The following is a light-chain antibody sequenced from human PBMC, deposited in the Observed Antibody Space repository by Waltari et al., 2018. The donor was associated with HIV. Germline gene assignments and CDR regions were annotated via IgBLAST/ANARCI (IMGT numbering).Light chain of an antibody. Sequence: DIVMTQSPASLAVSLGERATINCKSSQSVLYSSNNKNYLAWYLQKPGQPPKLLIYWASTLESGVPDRFSGSGSGTDFTLTISSLQAEDVAVYYCQQYYSTPPTFGGGTKVEIK. J-gene: IGKJ4*01. CDR3: QQYYSTPPT. CDR2: WAS. V-gene: IGKV4-1*01. CDR1: QSVLYSSNNKNY.